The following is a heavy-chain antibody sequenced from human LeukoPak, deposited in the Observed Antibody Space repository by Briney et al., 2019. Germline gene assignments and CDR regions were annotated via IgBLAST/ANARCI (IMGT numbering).Heavy chain of an antibody. V-gene: IGHV3-23*01. D-gene: IGHD5-24*01. CDR1: GFTFSSYA. J-gene: IGHJ3*02. Sequence: GGSLRLSCAASGFTFSSYAVSWVRQAPGKGLEWVAGISGSGGSIYYADSVKGRFTISRDNAKNSLYLQMNSLRAEDTAVYYCVRRNGEVATTWVRGRKYAFDIWGQGTMVTVSS. CDR2: ISGSGGSI. CDR3: VRRNGEVATTWVRGRKYAFDI.